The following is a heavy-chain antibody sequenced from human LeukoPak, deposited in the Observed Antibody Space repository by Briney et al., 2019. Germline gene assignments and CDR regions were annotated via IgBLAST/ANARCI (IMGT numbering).Heavy chain of an antibody. CDR3: ARTLDQYYYYYGMDV. V-gene: IGHV4-59*01. J-gene: IGHJ6*02. Sequence: SETLSLTCTVSGGSISSYYWSWIRQPPGKGLEWIGCIYYSGSTNYNPSLKSRVTISVDTSKNQFSLKLSSVTAADTAVYYCARTLDQYYYYYGMDVWGQGTTVTVSS. D-gene: IGHD1/OR15-1a*01. CDR1: GGSISSYY. CDR2: IYYSGST.